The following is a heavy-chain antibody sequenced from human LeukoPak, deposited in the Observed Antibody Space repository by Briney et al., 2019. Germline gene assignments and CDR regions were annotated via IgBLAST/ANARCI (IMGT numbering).Heavy chain of an antibody. Sequence: PSGTLSLTCAVSGGSISSSNWWSWVRPPPGKGLEWIGEIYHSGSTNYNPSLKSRVTISVDKSKNQFSLKLSSVTAADTAVYYCARDSDSSGYRSFAYWGQGTLVTVSS. CDR3: ARDSDSSGYRSFAY. CDR1: GGSISSSNW. V-gene: IGHV4-4*02. J-gene: IGHJ4*02. D-gene: IGHD3-22*01. CDR2: IYHSGST.